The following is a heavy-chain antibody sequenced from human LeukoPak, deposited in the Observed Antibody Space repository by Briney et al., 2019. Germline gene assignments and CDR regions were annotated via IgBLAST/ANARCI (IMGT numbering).Heavy chain of an antibody. CDR1: GFTFSSYS. D-gene: IGHD3-10*01. CDR3: AGGAVRGVISVWFDP. J-gene: IGHJ5*02. V-gene: IGHV3-21*01. CDR2: ISSSSSYI. Sequence: GGSLRLSCAASGFTFSSYSMNWVRQAPGKGLEWVSSISSSSSYIYYADSLKGRFTISRDNAKNSLYLQMNSLRAEDTAVYYCAGGAVRGVISVWFDPWGQGTLVTVSS.